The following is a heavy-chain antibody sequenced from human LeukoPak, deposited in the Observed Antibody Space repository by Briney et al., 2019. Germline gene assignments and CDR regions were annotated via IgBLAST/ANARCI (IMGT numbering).Heavy chain of an antibody. J-gene: IGHJ4*02. D-gene: IGHD6-13*01. CDR2: IKQDGSEK. CDR1: GFTFSSYW. Sequence: GVSLRLSCAASGFTFSSYWMSWVRQAPGKGLEWVANIKQDGSEKYYVDSVKGRFTISRDNAKNSLYLQMNSLRAEDTAVYYCARDQEGAADGRGEAFDYWGQGTLVTVSS. CDR3: ARDQEGAADGRGEAFDY. V-gene: IGHV3-7*01.